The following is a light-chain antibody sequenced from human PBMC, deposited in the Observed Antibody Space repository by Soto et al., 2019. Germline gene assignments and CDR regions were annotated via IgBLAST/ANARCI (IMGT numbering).Light chain of an antibody. CDR3: MQALQTPPT. V-gene: IGKV2-28*01. CDR1: QSLLHSNGYYY. CDR2: LGS. J-gene: IGKJ1*01. Sequence: DIVMTQSPLSLPVTPGEPASISCRSSQSLLHSNGYYYLDWYLQKPGQSPQLLIYLGSNRDSGVPYRFRGTGSGTDFTLKISRVEAEDVGVYYCMQALQTPPTFGQGTKVEIK.